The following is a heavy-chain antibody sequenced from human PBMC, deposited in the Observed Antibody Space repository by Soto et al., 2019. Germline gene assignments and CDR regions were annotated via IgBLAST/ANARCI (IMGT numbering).Heavy chain of an antibody. D-gene: IGHD7-27*01. CDR3: ARRWGRTFDY. Sequence: PSETLSLTCTVSGGSICSYDWSWIRQPPGKGLEWIGYIYYSGSTNYNPSLKSRVTISVDTSKNQFSLKLSSVTAADTAVYYCARRWGRTFDYWGQGTLLTVSS. CDR1: GGSICSYD. J-gene: IGHJ4*02. CDR2: IYYSGST. V-gene: IGHV4-59*08.